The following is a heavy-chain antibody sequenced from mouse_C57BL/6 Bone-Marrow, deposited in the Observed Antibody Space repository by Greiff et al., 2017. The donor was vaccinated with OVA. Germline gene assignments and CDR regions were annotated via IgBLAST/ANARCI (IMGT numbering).Heavy chain of an antibody. D-gene: IGHD2-1*01. V-gene: IGHV1-42*01. Sequence: EVQLQQSGPELVKPGASVKISCKASGYSFTGYYMNWVKQSPEKSLEWIGEINPSTGGTTYNQKFKAKATLTVDKSSSTAYIQLKSLTSEDSAVYYCARGYGNYLAWFAYWGQGTLVTVSA. CDR3: ARGYGNYLAWFAY. CDR1: GYSFTGYY. J-gene: IGHJ3*01. CDR2: INPSTGGT.